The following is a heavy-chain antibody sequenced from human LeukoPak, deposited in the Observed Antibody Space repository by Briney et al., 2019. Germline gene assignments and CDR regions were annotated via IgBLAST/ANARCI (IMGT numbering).Heavy chain of an antibody. J-gene: IGHJ4*02. V-gene: IGHV3-21*01. CDR2: ISSSSSYI. CDR3: AALRGMATNRDDY. Sequence: PGGSLRLSCAASGFTFSSYAMSWVRQAPGKGLEWVSSISSSSSYIYYADSVKGRFTISRDNAKNSLYLQMNSLRAEDTAVYYCAALRGMATNRDDYWGQGTLVTVSS. D-gene: IGHD5-24*01. CDR1: GFTFSSYA.